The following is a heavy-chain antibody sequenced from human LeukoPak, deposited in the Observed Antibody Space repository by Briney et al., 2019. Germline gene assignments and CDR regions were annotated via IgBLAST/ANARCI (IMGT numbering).Heavy chain of an antibody. V-gene: IGHV4-39*01. Sequence: SETLSLTCTVSGGSISSSSYYWGWIRQPPGKGLEWIGSIYYSGSTYYSPSLKSRVTISVDTSKNQFSLKLSSVTAADTAVYYCAIPRLYSYGYQFDYWGQGTLVTVSS. CDR1: GGSISSSSYY. J-gene: IGHJ4*02. D-gene: IGHD5-18*01. CDR3: AIPRLYSYGYQFDY. CDR2: IYYSGST.